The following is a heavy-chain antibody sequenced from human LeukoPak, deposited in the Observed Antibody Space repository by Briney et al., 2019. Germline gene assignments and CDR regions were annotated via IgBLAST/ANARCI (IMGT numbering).Heavy chain of an antibody. CDR1: GGPFSGYF. CDR2: INHSGIT. V-gene: IGHV4-34*01. CDR3: ARSGTALDFDY. Sequence: KPSETLSLTCAVYGGPFSGYFWSWIRQPPGKGLEWIGEINHSGITHYNPSLKSRVTISVDTSKNQFSLKMNPVTAADTAVYYCARSGTALDFDYWGQGTLLTVSS. D-gene: IGHD5-18*01. J-gene: IGHJ4*02.